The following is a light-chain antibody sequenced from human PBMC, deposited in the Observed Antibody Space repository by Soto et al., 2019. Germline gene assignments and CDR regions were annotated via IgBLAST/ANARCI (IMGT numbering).Light chain of an antibody. CDR1: QDISNY. Sequence: DIQMTQSPSAMSASVGDRVTITCRASQDISNYLAWFQQKPGQVPKRLIYAASSLQSGVPSRFSGSGSGTGFTLAISSLQPEDFATYYCLQHNAYPWTFGQGTKVDIK. CDR3: LQHNAYPWT. V-gene: IGKV1-17*03. CDR2: AAS. J-gene: IGKJ1*01.